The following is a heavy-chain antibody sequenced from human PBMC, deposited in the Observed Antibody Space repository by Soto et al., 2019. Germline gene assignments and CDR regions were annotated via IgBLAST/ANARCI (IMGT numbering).Heavy chain of an antibody. J-gene: IGHJ6*02. CDR3: ARRGGYCSNGVCYINYYYGMDV. CDR1: GYSFTNYW. D-gene: IGHD2-8*01. V-gene: IGHV5-51*01. CDR2: IFPGDSDT. Sequence: GESLKISCKGSGYSFTNYWIGWVRQMPVKGLEWMGIIFPGDSDTRYSPSFQGQVTISADRSSSTAYLQWSSLKASDTAMYYCARRGGYCSNGVCYINYYYGMDVWGQGTTVTVSS.